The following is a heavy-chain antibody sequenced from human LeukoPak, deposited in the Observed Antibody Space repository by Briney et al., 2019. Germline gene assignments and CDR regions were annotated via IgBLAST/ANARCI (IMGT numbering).Heavy chain of an antibody. V-gene: IGHV3-30*18. CDR2: ISYDGSNK. Sequence: GRSLRLSCAASGFTFSSYGMHWVRQAPGKGLEWVAVISYDGSNKYYADSVKGRFTISRDNSKNTLYLQMNSLRAEDTAVYYCAKDSKYYDFWSGYQEPCNWFDPWGQGTLVTVSS. D-gene: IGHD3-3*01. J-gene: IGHJ5*02. CDR3: AKDSKYYDFWSGYQEPCNWFDP. CDR1: GFTFSSYG.